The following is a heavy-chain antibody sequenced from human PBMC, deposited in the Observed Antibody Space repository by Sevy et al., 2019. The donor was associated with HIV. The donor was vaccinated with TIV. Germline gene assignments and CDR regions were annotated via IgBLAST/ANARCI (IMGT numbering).Heavy chain of an antibody. CDR2: IYFTGDT. Sequence: SETLSLTCSVSGGSISSYFWTWVRQSPGKGLEWIGNIYFTGDTDYSPSLKSRVTLSLDNSKSQFSLTLKSVTAADTAIYYCARDSTTRPGVLDYWGQGTLVTVSS. J-gene: IGHJ4*02. D-gene: IGHD1-1*01. CDR1: GGSISSYF. CDR3: ARDSTTRPGVLDY. V-gene: IGHV4-59*01.